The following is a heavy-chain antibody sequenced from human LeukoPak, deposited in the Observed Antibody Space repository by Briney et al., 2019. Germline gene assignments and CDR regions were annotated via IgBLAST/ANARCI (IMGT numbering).Heavy chain of an antibody. D-gene: IGHD2-15*01. CDR3: TKETPQMDV. V-gene: IGHV3-48*03. CDR1: GFTFSSYD. CDR2: ISSTGNTV. J-gene: IGHJ6*04. Sequence: AGASLSLSCAASGFTFSSYDMNWLRQAPGQGLEWVAYISSTGNTVHYAVSVKGRFTISRDNAKNSLYLQMNRLRGEETAVYYCTKETPQMDVWGKGTTVIVSS.